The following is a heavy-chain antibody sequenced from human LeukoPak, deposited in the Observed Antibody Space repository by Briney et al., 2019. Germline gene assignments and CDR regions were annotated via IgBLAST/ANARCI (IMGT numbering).Heavy chain of an antibody. Sequence: GGSLRLSCAASGFTFSSYWMHWVRQAPGKGLVWVSRIITDGSSTSYADSVKGRFTISRGNAKNTLYLQMNSLRAEDTAVYYCARDPTSYYYDNSGYYYDYWGQGTLVTVSS. CDR1: GFTFSSYW. D-gene: IGHD3-22*01. CDR2: IITDGSST. CDR3: ARDPTSYYYDNSGYYYDY. J-gene: IGHJ4*02. V-gene: IGHV3-74*01.